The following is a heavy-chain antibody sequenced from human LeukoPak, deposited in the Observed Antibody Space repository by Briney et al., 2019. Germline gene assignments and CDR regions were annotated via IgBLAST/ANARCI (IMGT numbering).Heavy chain of an antibody. CDR1: GGTFSSYA. J-gene: IGHJ6*03. CDR3: ARGIVGATSGRQYYMDI. V-gene: IGHV1-69*06. CDR2: IIPIFGTA. D-gene: IGHD1-26*01. Sequence: SVKVSCKASGGTFSSYAISWVRQAPGQGLEWMGGIIPIFGTANYAQKFQGRVTITADKSTSTAYMELSSLRSEDTAVYYCARGIVGATSGRQYYMDIWGKGTTVTVSS.